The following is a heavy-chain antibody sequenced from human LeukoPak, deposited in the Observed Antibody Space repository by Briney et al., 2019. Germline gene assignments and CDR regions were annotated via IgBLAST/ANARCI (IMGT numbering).Heavy chain of an antibody. Sequence: GALRPSCAASGFTFSSYAMCWVRPGPGKGLEWVSAISGSGGSTYYADSVKGRFTISRDNSKNTLYLQMNSLRAEDTAVYYCAKQPAASSDWGQGTLVTVSS. CDR1: GFTFSSYA. D-gene: IGHD2-2*01. CDR2: ISGSGGST. J-gene: IGHJ4*02. V-gene: IGHV3-23*01. CDR3: AKQPAASSD.